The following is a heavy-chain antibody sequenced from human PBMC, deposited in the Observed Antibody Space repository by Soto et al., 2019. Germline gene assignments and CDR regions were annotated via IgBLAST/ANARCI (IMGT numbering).Heavy chain of an antibody. CDR1: GGTFSSYA. Sequence: QVQLVQSGAEVKKPGSSVKVSCKASGGTFSSYAISWVRKAPGQGLEWMGGISPIFGTANYAQKFQGRVTITADESTSTAYMELSSLRSEDTAVYYCARDLSYDILTGPKQHYYYGMDVWGQGTTVTVSS. CDR3: ARDLSYDILTGPKQHYYYGMDV. CDR2: ISPIFGTA. V-gene: IGHV1-69*12. D-gene: IGHD3-9*01. J-gene: IGHJ6*02.